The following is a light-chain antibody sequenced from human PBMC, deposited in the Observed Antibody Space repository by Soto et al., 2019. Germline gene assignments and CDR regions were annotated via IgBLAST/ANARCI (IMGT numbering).Light chain of an antibody. J-gene: IGKJ1*01. V-gene: IGKV3-15*01. CDR3: QQYNNWPLT. Sequence: IVMTQSPATLSVSPWERATLSCRASQSISRNLAWYQQKPGQAPRLLIYAASTRATGLPARFSGSGSGTEFTLTISSLQSEDFAVYSCQQYNNWPLTFGQGTKVDIK. CDR1: QSISRN. CDR2: AAS.